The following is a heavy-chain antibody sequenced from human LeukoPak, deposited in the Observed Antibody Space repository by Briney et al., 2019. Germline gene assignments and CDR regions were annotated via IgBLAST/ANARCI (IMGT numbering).Heavy chain of an antibody. CDR2: ISSSSSYT. J-gene: IGHJ4*02. Sequence: GGSLRLSCAASGFTFSVYYMSWIRQAPGKGLEWVSYISSSSSYTNYADSVKGRYTISRDNAKNSLYLQMNSLRAEDPAVYYCARVPYYYGSGSYYSGYYFDYWGQGTLVTVSS. D-gene: IGHD3-10*01. V-gene: IGHV3-11*06. CDR1: GFTFSVYY. CDR3: ARVPYYYGSGSYYSGYYFDY.